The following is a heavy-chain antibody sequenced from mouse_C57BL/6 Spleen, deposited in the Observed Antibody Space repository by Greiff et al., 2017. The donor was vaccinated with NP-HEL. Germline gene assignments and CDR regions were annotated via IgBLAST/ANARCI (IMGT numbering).Heavy chain of an antibody. CDR2: IDPDTGGT. V-gene: IGHV1-15*01. Sequence: VQLQQSGAELVRPGASVTLSCKASGYTFTDYEMHWVKQTPVHGLEWIGAIDPDTGGTAYNQKFKGKAILTADKSSSTAYMELRSLTSEDSAVYYCTRGTTVVPFDYWGQGTTLTVSS. CDR3: TRGTTVVPFDY. J-gene: IGHJ2*01. CDR1: GYTFTDYE. D-gene: IGHD1-1*01.